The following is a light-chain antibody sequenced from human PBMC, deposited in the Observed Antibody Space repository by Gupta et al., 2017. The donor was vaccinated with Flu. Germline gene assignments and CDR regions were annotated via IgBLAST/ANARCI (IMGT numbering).Light chain of an antibody. CDR2: DVS. J-gene: IGLJ1*01. CDR3: SSYTSSSTFYV. Sequence: QSALTQHASVSGSPGKSITISCTGTSSDVGRSDYVSWYRQDPGKAPKLVIYDVSNRPSGVSSRFSGSKSGNTASLTISGLQAEDETDYYCSSYTSSSTFYVFGSGTKVTVL. V-gene: IGLV2-14*01. CDR1: SSDVGRSDY.